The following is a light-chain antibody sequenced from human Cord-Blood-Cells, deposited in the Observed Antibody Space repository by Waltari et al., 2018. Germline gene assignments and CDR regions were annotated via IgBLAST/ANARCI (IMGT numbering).Light chain of an antibody. CDR1: SSDVGSYNL. CDR2: EGS. CDR3: VLYAGSSTFV. V-gene: IGLV2-23*01. J-gene: IGLJ1*01. Sequence: QSALTQPASLSGSPGQSITISCTGTSSDVGSYNLVSWYQQHPGQAPKLMIYEGSKRPSGVSNRFSGYKSGNVASLTIAGLQAEDEADYYCVLYAGSSTFVFGTWSKVTVI.